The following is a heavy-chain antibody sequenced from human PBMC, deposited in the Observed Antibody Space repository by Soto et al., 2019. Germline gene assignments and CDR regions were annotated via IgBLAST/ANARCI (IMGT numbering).Heavy chain of an antibody. D-gene: IGHD5-12*01. Sequence: QVQLQESGPGLVKPSETLSLTCTVSGGSISSYYWSWIRQPPGKGLEWIGYIYYSGSTNYNPSLKSRATISVDTSKNQCALKLSSVTAADTAVYCCAGGLEMATWGGWFDPWGQGTLVTVSS. J-gene: IGHJ5*02. CDR1: GGSISSYY. V-gene: IGHV4-59*01. CDR2: IYYSGST. CDR3: AGGLEMATWGGWFDP.